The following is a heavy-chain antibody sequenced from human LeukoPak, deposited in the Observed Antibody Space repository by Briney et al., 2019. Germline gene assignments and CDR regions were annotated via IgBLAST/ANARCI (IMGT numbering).Heavy chain of an antibody. CDR3: ASLNCSSTSYYFTWFDP. V-gene: IGHV4-34*01. CDR1: GGSFSGYY. J-gene: IGHJ5*02. D-gene: IGHD2-2*01. Sequence: PSETLSLTCAVYGGSFSGYYWSWIRQPPGKGLEWIGEINHSGSTNYNPSLKSRVTISVDTSKNQFSLKLSSVTAADTAVYYCASLNCSSTSYYFTWFDPWGQGTLVTVSS. CDR2: INHSGST.